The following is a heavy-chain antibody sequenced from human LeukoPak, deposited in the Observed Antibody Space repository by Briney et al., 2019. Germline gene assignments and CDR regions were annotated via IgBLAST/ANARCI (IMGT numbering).Heavy chain of an antibody. D-gene: IGHD1-26*01. CDR1: GYTFTSYG. Sequence: GASVKVSCKASGYTFTSYGISWVRQAPGQGLEWMGWMNPNSGNTGYAQKFQGRVTMTRNTSISTAYMELSSLRSEDTAVYYCARFVPSGSRDAFDIWGQGTMVTVSS. V-gene: IGHV1-8*02. CDR3: ARFVPSGSRDAFDI. CDR2: MNPNSGNT. J-gene: IGHJ3*02.